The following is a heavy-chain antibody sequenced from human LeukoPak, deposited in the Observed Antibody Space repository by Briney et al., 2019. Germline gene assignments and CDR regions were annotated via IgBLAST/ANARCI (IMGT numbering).Heavy chain of an antibody. V-gene: IGHV5-51*01. J-gene: IGHJ6*02. CDR3: ARGPDKSRWTNRYDYAMDV. D-gene: IGHD2-2*01. CDR1: GYSFANYC. CDR2: IYPADSDT. Sequence: GESLKISCKGSGYSFANYCIAWVRHMPGKGLEWRGIIYPADSDTTSNPSFQSHVTIFSDNSISTSQLQQSGRMVSDSAVYYYARGPDKSRWTNRYDYAMDVWGQGTTVTVSS.